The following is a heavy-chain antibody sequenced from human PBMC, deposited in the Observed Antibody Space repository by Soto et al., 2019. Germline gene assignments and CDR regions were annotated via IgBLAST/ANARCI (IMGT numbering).Heavy chain of an antibody. CDR3: AKVMVAATRHTDFDS. Sequence: QLRESGPGLVKPSETLSLTCTVSGGSINSNSYYWAWIRQTPGKGLAWIASIYFDGSTYYNPSLKSRVTISVDTSNNQFSLRLTSVTTADTAVYYCAKVMVAATRHTDFDSWGQGTLVTVSS. D-gene: IGHD2-15*01. CDR1: GGSINSNSYY. CDR2: IYFDGST. J-gene: IGHJ4*02. V-gene: IGHV4-39*02.